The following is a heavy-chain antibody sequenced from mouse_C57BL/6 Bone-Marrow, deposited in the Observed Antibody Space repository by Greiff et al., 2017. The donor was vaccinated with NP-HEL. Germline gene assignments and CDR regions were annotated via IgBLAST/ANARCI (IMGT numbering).Heavy chain of an antibody. J-gene: IGHJ4*01. CDR2: IDPETGGT. CDR1: GYTFTDYE. CDR3: TRSPYGYYAMDY. V-gene: IGHV1-15*01. D-gene: IGHD1-1*02. Sequence: QVQLQQSGAELVRPGASVTLSCKASGYTFTDYEMHWVKQTPVHGLEWIGAIDPETGGTAYNQKFKGKAILTADKSSSTAYMELRSLTSEDSAVYYCTRSPYGYYAMDYWGQGTSVTVSS.